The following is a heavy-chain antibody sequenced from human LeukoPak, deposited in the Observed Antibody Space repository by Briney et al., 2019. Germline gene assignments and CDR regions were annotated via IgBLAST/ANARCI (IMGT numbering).Heavy chain of an antibody. CDR1: GFTFNSYA. CDR3: AKDSSYDYDSSGYYVFDP. CDR2: ISGSGGTT. D-gene: IGHD3-22*01. Sequence: PGGSLRLSCAASGFTFNSYAVSWVRQAPGKGLEWVSVISGSGGTTYYADSVKGRFTISRDNPKNTLYLQMNSLRAEDTAVYYCAKDSSYDYDSSGYYVFDPWGQGTLVTVSS. J-gene: IGHJ5*02. V-gene: IGHV3-23*01.